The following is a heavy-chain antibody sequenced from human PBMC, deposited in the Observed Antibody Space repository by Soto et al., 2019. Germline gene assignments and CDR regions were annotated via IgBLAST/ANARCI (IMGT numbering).Heavy chain of an antibody. V-gene: IGHV3-33*01. Sequence: QVQLVESGGGVVQPGRSLRLSCAASGFTFSSYGMHWVRQAPGKGLEWLAVIWYDGSNKYYADSVKGRFTISRDNSKNTLYLQMNSLRAEDTAVYYCARDCRDFWSGYCGYDYWGQGTLVTVSS. CDR3: ARDCRDFWSGYCGYDY. CDR1: GFTFSSYG. CDR2: IWYDGSNK. J-gene: IGHJ4*02. D-gene: IGHD3-3*01.